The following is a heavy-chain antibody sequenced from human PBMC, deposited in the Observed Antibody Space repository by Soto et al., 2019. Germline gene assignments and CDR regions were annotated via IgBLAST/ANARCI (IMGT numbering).Heavy chain of an antibody. CDR1: GYTFTSYG. D-gene: IGHD3-9*01. V-gene: IGHV1-18*01. CDR3: ARALYDDILTGPDAFDI. CDR2: ISAYNGNT. Sequence: ASVKVSCKASGYTFTSYGISWVRQAPGQGLEWMGWISAYNGNTNYAQKLQGRVTMTTDTSTSTAYMELRSLRSDDTAVYYCARALYDDILTGPDAFDIWGQGTMVTVSS. J-gene: IGHJ3*02.